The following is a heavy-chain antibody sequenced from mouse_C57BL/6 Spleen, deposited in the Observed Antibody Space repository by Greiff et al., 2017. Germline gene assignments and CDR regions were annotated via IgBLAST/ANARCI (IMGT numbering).Heavy chain of an antibody. CDR3: ARAYYSNFYYAMDY. CDR1: GFNFSSYA. D-gene: IGHD2-5*01. CDR2: IRDGGSYT. J-gene: IGHJ4*01. Sequence: EVKLVESGGGLVKPGGSLKPSCAASGFNFSSYAQSWVCQTPEKRLEMVATIRDGGSYTYYPDNVKGRFTISRDNAKNNLYLQMSQLKSEDTAMYYCARAYYSNFYYAMDYWGQGTSVTVSS. V-gene: IGHV5-4*03.